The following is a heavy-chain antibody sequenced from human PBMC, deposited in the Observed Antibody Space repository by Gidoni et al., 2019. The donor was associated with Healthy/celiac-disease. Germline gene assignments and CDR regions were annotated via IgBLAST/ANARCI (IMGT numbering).Heavy chain of an antibody. CDR3: ARDNMVQGVITDYYYYGMDV. D-gene: IGHD3-10*01. J-gene: IGHJ6*02. CDR1: GLTFSDYY. CDR2: ISSSGSTI. Sequence: QVQLVESGGGLVKPGGSLRLSCAAPGLTFSDYYMRWIRQAPGKGLEWVSYISSSGSTIYYADSVKGRFTIARDNAKNSLYLQMNSLRAEDTAVYYCARDNMVQGVITDYYYYGMDVWGQGTTVTVSS. V-gene: IGHV3-11*01.